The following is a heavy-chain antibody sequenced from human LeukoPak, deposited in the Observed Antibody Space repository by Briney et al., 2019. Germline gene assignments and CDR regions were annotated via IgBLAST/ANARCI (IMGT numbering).Heavy chain of an antibody. Sequence: PGGSLRLSCAASGFTFSDYYMSWVRQAPGKGLEWVSYISSSASTIYYANSGKGRFTISRDNAKNSLYLQMNSLRAEDTAVYYCARMYSSSSSYFDYWGQGTLVTVSS. CDR3: ARMYSSSSSYFDY. CDR1: GFTFSDYY. D-gene: IGHD6-6*01. CDR2: ISSSASTI. V-gene: IGHV3-11*01. J-gene: IGHJ4*02.